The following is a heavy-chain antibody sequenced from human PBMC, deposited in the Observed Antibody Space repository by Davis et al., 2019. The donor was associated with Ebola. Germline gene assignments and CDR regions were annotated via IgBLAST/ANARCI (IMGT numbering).Heavy chain of an antibody. D-gene: IGHD1-26*01. V-gene: IGHV2-70*11. J-gene: IGHJ4*02. CDR2: IDWDDDK. Sequence: TLSLTCTVSGGSISSHYWSWIRQPPGKALEWLARIDWDDDKYYSTSLKTRLTISKDTSKNQVVLTMTNMDPVDTATYYCARIEVGATTQWDWGQGTLVTVSS. CDR3: ARIEVGATTQWD. CDR1: GGSISSHYW.